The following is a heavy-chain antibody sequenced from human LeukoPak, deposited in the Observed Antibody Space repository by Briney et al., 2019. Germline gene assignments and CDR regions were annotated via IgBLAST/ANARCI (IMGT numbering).Heavy chain of an antibody. CDR2: INWNGGST. D-gene: IGHD3-22*01. V-gene: IGHV3-20*04. CDR3: ARDSSGYYYLWFDP. CDR1: GFTFDDYG. J-gene: IGHJ5*02. Sequence: GGSLRLSCAASGFTFDDYGMSWVRQAPGKGLEWVPGINWNGGSTGYADSVKGRFTISRDNAKNSLYLQMNSLRAEDTALYYCARDSSGYYYLWFDPWGQGTLVTVSS.